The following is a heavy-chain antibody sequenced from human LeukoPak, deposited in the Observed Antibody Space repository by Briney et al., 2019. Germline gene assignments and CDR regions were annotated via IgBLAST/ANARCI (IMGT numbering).Heavy chain of an antibody. CDR3: ARARWDSSGYYYADHYYYYMDV. CDR2: IYYSGST. V-gene: IGHV4-59*01. J-gene: IGHJ6*03. Sequence: SETLSLTCTVSGGSTSSYYWTWIRQPPGKGLEWIGDIYYSGSTNYNPSLKSRVTISIDTSKNQFSLKLSSVTAADTAVYYCARARWDSSGYYYADHYYYYMDVWGKGTTVTVSS. D-gene: IGHD3-22*01. CDR1: GGSTSSYY.